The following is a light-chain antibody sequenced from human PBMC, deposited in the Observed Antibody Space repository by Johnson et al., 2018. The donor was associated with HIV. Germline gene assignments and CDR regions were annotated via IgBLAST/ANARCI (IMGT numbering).Light chain of an antibody. Sequence: QSVLTQPPSVSAAPGQKVTFSCSGSTSNIGNNDVSWYRHLPGTAPKIVIYDNDKRPLGIPDRFSGSKPATSATLALTGLQTGDEGDYYCGTWDSSRTPFFVFGTATKVTVL. V-gene: IGLV1-51*01. CDR2: DND. CDR1: TSNIGNND. CDR3: GTWDSSRTPFFV. J-gene: IGLJ1*01.